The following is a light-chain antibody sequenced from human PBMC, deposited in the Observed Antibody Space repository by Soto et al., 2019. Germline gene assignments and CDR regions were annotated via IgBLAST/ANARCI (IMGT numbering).Light chain of an antibody. J-gene: IGKJ1*01. V-gene: IGKV1-5*01. CDR2: DAS. CDR1: QTISSW. CDR3: QQYNSYSET. Sequence: DIQMTQSPSTLSLSVGDRVTITCRASQTISSWLAWYQQKPGKAPKLLIYDASSLESGVPSRFSSSGSGTEFTLTISSLQPDDFATYYCQQYNSYSETFGQGTKVDIK.